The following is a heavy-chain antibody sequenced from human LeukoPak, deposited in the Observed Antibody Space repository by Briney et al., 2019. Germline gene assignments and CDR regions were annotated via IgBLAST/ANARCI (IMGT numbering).Heavy chain of an antibody. V-gene: IGHV3-66*01. J-gene: IGHJ3*02. D-gene: IGHD1-26*01. Sequence: GGSLRLSCAASGLTVSNNYMSWVRQAPGKGLEWVSIIYGGGDTYYEDSVKGRFTISRDNSKNTLYLHMNSLRAEDTAVYYCARDGGSYGMGAFDIWGRGTMVTVSS. CDR2: IYGGGDT. CDR1: GLTVSNNY. CDR3: ARDGGSYGMGAFDI.